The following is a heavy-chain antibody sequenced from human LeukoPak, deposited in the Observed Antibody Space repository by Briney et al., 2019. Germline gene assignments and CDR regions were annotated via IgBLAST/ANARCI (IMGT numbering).Heavy chain of an antibody. Sequence: KPSETLSLTCTVSGGSISSSSYYWGWIRQPPGKGLEWIGSIYYSGSTYYNPSLKSRVTISVDTSKNQFSLKLSSVTAADTAVYYCAREIKGGSSYTEYYFDYWGQGTLVTVSS. D-gene: IGHD6-13*01. V-gene: IGHV4-39*07. CDR3: AREIKGGSSYTEYYFDY. CDR2: IYYSGST. J-gene: IGHJ4*02. CDR1: GGSISSSSYY.